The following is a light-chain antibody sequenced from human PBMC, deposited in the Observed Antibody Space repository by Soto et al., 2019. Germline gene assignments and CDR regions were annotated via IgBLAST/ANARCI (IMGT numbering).Light chain of an antibody. V-gene: IGKV3-15*01. CDR3: QHYNNWPPYT. Sequence: EIVMTQSPATLSVSPGERATLSCRASQSVSSNLAWYQQKPGQAPRLLIYGASTRATGIPARFSGSGSGTAFTLTISSLQSEDSAVYYCQHYNNWPPYTFGQGTKLEIK. J-gene: IGKJ2*01. CDR1: QSVSSN. CDR2: GAS.